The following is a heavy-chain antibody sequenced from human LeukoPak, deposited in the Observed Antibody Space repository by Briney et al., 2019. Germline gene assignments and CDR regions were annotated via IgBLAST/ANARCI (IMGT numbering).Heavy chain of an antibody. CDR1: GYTFTGYY. Sequence: GASVKVSCKASGYTFTGYYLHWVRQAPGQGLEWMGWINPNSGDTNYAQKFQGRVTMTRDTSIGTAYMELRRLRSDDTAVYYCARGGGSAAGVFDYWGQGTLVSVSS. J-gene: IGHJ4*02. CDR3: ARGGGSAAGVFDY. V-gene: IGHV1-2*02. CDR2: INPNSGDT. D-gene: IGHD6-13*01.